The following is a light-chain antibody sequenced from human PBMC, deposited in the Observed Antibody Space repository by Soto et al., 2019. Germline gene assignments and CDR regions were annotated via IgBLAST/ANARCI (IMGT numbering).Light chain of an antibody. J-gene: IGKJ2*01. CDR3: QQRSNWPGT. CDR1: QSVSSY. CDR2: DAY. Sequence: EIVLTQSPATLALSPGERATLSCRASQSVSSYLAWYLQKPGQAPRLLIYDAYSRATGIPARFSGSGSGIDFTLTISTLETDGFAVYYCQQRSNWPGTFGQGNKLAIK. V-gene: IGKV3-11*01.